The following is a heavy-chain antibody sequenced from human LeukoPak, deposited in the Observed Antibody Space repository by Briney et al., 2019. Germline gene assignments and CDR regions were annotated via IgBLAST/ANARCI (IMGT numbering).Heavy chain of an antibody. D-gene: IGHD4-17*01. CDR2: MNPNSGNT. Sequence: ASVKVSCKASGYTFTSYDINWVRQATGQGLEWMGWMNPNSGNTGYAQKFQGRVTMTRNTSISTAYMELSSLRSEDTAVYYCARGRNDYGDPWFDPWGQGTLVTVSS. J-gene: IGHJ5*02. CDR1: GYTFTSYD. CDR3: ARGRNDYGDPWFDP. V-gene: IGHV1-8*01.